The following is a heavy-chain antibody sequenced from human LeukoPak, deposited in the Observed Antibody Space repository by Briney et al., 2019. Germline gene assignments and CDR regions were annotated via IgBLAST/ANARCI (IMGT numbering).Heavy chain of an antibody. CDR1: GGSFTIYS. D-gene: IGHD4-11*01. CDR2: ISPSGNT. J-gene: IGHJ4*02. V-gene: IGHV4-34*01. CDR3: ARRVRSADYRLDY. Sequence: PSETLSLTCAVYGGSFTIYSWTWIRRPPGKSLEWVGEISPSGNTQYNPSLKSRVTISLDASKSQFYLKLNSVTAADTAVYYCARRVRSADYRLDYWGQGTLVTVSS.